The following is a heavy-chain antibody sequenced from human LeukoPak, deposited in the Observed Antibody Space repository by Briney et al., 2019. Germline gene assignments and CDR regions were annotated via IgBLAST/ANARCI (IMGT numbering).Heavy chain of an antibody. CDR3: ARDNGYTGFDY. CDR1: GGSFSGYY. V-gene: IGHV4-34*01. D-gene: IGHD5-18*01. Sequence: PSETLSLTCAVYGGSFSGYYWSWIRQPPGKGLEWIGEINHSGSTNYNPSLKSRATISVDTSKNQFSLKLSSVTAADTAVYYCARDNGYTGFDYWGQGTLVTVSS. J-gene: IGHJ4*02. CDR2: INHSGST.